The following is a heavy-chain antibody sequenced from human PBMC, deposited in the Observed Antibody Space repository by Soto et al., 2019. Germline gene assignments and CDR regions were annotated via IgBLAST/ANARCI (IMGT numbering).Heavy chain of an antibody. V-gene: IGHV4-30-4*01. D-gene: IGHD3-22*01. CDR1: GGSISSGDYY. CDR2: IYYSGST. J-gene: IGHJ4*02. CDR3: ARFDYYASSGYYSTFDY. Sequence: QVQLQESGPGLVKPSQTLSLTCTVSGGSISSGDYYWSWIRQPPGKGLVWFGYIYYSGSTYYNPSLKSRVTISVDTSKNQSSLNLSSVTVADTAVYYCARFDYYASSGYYSTFDYWGQGTLVTVSS.